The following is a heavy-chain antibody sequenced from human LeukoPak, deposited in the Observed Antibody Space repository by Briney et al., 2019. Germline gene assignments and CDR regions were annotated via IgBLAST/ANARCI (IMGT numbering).Heavy chain of an antibody. CDR3: TRRGYYYDSSEEI. Sequence: PGGSLRLSCAASGFTFSNAWMSWVRQASGKGLEWVGRIRSKANSYATAYAASVKGRFTISRDDSKNTAYLQMNSLKTEDTAVYYCTRRGYYYDSSEEIWGQGTMVTVSS. D-gene: IGHD3-22*01. V-gene: IGHV3-73*01. CDR1: GFTFSNAW. J-gene: IGHJ3*02. CDR2: IRSKANSYAT.